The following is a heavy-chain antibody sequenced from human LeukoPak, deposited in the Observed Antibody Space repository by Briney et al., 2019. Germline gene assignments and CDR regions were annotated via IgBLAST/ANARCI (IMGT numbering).Heavy chain of an antibody. CDR1: GGSISSSSYY. Sequence: SETLSLTCTVSGGSISSSSYYWGWIRQPPGKGLEWIGSIYYSGSTYYNPSLKSRVTISVDTSKNQFSLKLSSVTAADTAVCYCARLGTVTDPTYYYGMDVWGQGTTVTVSS. CDR2: IYYSGST. D-gene: IGHD4-17*01. CDR3: ARLGTVTDPTYYYGMDV. J-gene: IGHJ6*02. V-gene: IGHV4-39*01.